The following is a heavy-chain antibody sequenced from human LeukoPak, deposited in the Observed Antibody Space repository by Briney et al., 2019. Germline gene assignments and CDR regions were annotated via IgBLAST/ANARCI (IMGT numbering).Heavy chain of an antibody. CDR1: GFTFSDYY. D-gene: IGHD2/OR15-2a*01. Sequence: GGSLRLSCAASGFTFSDYYTSWIRQAPGKGLEWVSYISSSGSTIYYADSVKGRFTISRDNAKNSLYLQMNSLRAEDTAVYYCASNKSIRRGPFDLWGRGTLVTVSS. J-gene: IGHJ2*01. V-gene: IGHV3-11*01. CDR3: ASNKSIRRGPFDL. CDR2: ISSSGSTI.